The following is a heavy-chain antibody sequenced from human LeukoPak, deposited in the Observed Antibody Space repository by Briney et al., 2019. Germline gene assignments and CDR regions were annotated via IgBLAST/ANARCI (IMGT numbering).Heavy chain of an antibody. CDR3: TRDQARANSSSWYLYYYYMDV. D-gene: IGHD6-13*01. J-gene: IGHJ6*03. Sequence: GGSLRLSCTASGFTFGDYAMSWFRQAPGKGLEWVGFIRSKAYGGTTEYAASVKGRFTISRDDSKSIAYLQMNSLKTEDTAVYYRTRDQARANSSSWYLYYYYMDVWGKGTTVTVSS. CDR2: IRSKAYGGTT. CDR1: GFTFGDYA. V-gene: IGHV3-49*03.